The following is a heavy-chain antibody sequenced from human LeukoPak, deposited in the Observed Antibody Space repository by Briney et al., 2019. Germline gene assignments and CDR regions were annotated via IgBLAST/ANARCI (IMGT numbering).Heavy chain of an antibody. Sequence: GGSLRLSCTASGFTFGDYAMSWVRQAPGKGLEWVGFIRSKAYGGTTEYAASVKGRFTISRDDSKSIAYLQMNSLKTEDTAVYYCTREPDIVVVPAAMGADYWGQETLVTVSS. D-gene: IGHD2-2*01. CDR2: IRSKAYGGTT. CDR1: GFTFGDYA. V-gene: IGHV3-49*04. J-gene: IGHJ4*02. CDR3: TREPDIVVVPAAMGADY.